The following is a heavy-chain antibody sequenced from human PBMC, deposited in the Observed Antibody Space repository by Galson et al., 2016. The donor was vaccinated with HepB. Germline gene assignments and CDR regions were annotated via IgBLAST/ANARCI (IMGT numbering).Heavy chain of an antibody. CDR1: GFTFSSYE. V-gene: IGHV3-48*03. CDR3: VRDSRGGSRFYYYGLDV. J-gene: IGHJ6*02. CDR2: ISSNGNTI. Sequence: SLRLSCAASGFTFSSYEMNWVRQAPGKGLEWLSYISSNGNTIYYADSVKGRFTISRDNAEKSLYLQMNSLRAVDTALYYCVRDSRGGSRFYYYGLDVWGQGTTVTVSS. D-gene: IGHD3-10*01.